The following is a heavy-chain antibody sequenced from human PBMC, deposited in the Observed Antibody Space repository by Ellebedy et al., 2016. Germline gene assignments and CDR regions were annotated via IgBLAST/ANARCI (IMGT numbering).Heavy chain of an antibody. CDR2: IRNKANSYAT. CDR3: TRHVDGDSSFDP. CDR1: GFTFSGSA. D-gene: IGHD4-17*01. Sequence: GGSLRLSCAASGFTFSGSAMHWVRQASGKGLEWVGRIRNKANSYATAYGASVQGRFTISRDDSKSTAYLQMNSLKTEDTAVYYCTRHVDGDSSFDPWGQGTLVTVSS. V-gene: IGHV3-73*01. J-gene: IGHJ5*02.